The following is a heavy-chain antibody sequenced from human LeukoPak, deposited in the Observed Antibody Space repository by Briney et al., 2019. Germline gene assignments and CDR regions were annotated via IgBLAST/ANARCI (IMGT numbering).Heavy chain of an antibody. CDR3: ATSQGGDWFDP. CDR2: IYYSGST. CDR1: GGSISSYY. V-gene: IGHV4-59*01. D-gene: IGHD3-16*01. J-gene: IGHJ5*02. Sequence: SETVSLTCTVSGGSISSYYWSWIRQPPGKGLEWIGYIYYSGSTNYNPSLKSRVTISVDTSKNQFSLKLSSVTAADTAVYYCATSQGGDWFDPWGQGTMPTVCS.